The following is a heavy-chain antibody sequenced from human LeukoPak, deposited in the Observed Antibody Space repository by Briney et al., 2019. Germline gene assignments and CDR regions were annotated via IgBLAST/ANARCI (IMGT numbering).Heavy chain of an antibody. D-gene: IGHD3-22*01. CDR3: ARGSLLTMIGEVNDY. CDR1: GGSFSGYY. Sequence: SETLSLTCAVYGGSFSGYYWSWIRQPPGKGLEWIGEINHSGSTNYNPSLKSRVTISVDTSKNQFSLKLSSVTTADTAVYYCARGSLLTMIGEVNDYWGQGTLVTASS. J-gene: IGHJ4*02. CDR2: INHSGST. V-gene: IGHV4-34*01.